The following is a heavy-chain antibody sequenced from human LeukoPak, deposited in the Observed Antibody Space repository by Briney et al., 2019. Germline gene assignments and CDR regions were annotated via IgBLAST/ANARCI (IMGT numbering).Heavy chain of an antibody. Sequence: SETLSLTCTASGGSISSYYWSWIRQPPGKGLEWIGSIYYSGSTYYNPSLKSRVTISVDTSKNQFSLKLSSVTAADTAVYYCARHHSAAAGTEWFDPWGQGTLVTVSS. V-gene: IGHV4-39*01. CDR2: IYYSGST. CDR1: GGSISSYY. CDR3: ARHHSAAAGTEWFDP. D-gene: IGHD6-13*01. J-gene: IGHJ5*02.